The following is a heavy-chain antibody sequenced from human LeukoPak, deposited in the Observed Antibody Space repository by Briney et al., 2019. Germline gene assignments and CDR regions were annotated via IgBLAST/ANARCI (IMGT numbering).Heavy chain of an antibody. CDR2: IYSGGST. Sequence: PGGSLRLSCAASGFAVSSNYMSWVRQAPGKGLEWVSVIYSGGSTYYADSVEGRFTISRDNSKNTLYLQMNSLRAEDTAVYYCARKDYFDYWGQGTLVTVSS. CDR1: GFAVSSNY. CDR3: ARKDYFDY. J-gene: IGHJ4*02. V-gene: IGHV3-66*01.